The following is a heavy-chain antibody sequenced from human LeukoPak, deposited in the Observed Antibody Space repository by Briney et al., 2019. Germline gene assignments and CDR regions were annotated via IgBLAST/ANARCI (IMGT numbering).Heavy chain of an antibody. V-gene: IGHV3-23*01. CDR1: GFTFSSYA. CDR3: AKGSYDYSNYVGNY. CDR2: ISGSGGST. J-gene: IGHJ4*02. D-gene: IGHD4-11*01. Sequence: GGSLRLSCAASGFTFSSYAMHWVRQAPGKGLEWVSAISGSGGSTYYADSVKGRFTISRDNSKNTLYLQMNSLRAEDTAVYYCAKGSYDYSNYVGNYWGQGTLVTVSS.